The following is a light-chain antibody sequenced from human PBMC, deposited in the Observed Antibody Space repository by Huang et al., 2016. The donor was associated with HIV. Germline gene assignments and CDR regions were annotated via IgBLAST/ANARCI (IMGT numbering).Light chain of an antibody. CDR1: QSVSSS. V-gene: IGKV3-15*01. Sequence: EIVMTQSPVTLSVSPGERATLFCRASQSVSSSLAWYQQKPGQAPRLLIYGASTRATDIPARFSGSGSGTEFTLTISSLQSEDFAVYYCQQYENWRTFGQGTKVEIK. CDR3: QQYENWRT. CDR2: GAS. J-gene: IGKJ1*01.